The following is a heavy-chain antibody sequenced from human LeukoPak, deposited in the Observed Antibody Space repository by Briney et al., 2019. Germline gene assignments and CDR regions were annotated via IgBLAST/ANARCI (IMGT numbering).Heavy chain of an antibody. Sequence: SETLSLTCTVSGGSISGDYWSWIRQSPGKGLEWIAYIHYSGSTSYNPSLKSRVTISVDTSKNEFSLKLTSVNAADTAVYYCARDRPGGSSLDYWGRGTLVTVSS. CDR2: IHYSGST. CDR1: GGSISGDY. D-gene: IGHD6-13*01. CDR3: ARDRPGGSSLDY. J-gene: IGHJ4*02. V-gene: IGHV4-59*01.